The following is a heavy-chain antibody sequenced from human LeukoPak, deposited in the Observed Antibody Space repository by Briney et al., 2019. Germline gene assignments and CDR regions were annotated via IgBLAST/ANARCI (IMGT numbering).Heavy chain of an antibody. D-gene: IGHD2-15*01. CDR2: IKQDGSEK. V-gene: IGHV3-7*03. Sequence: GGSLRLSCAASGFTFSSYWMSWVRQAPGKGLEWVANIKQDGSEKYYVDSVKGRFTISRDNAKNSLYLQMNSLRAEDTAVYYCARDGGSPWMGMMYFQHWGQGTLVTVSS. J-gene: IGHJ1*01. CDR1: GFTFSSYW. CDR3: ARDGGSPWMGMMYFQH.